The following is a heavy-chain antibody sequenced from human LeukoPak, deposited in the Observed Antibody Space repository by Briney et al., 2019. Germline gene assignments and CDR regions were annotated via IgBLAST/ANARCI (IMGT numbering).Heavy chain of an antibody. J-gene: IGHJ4*02. CDR2: INPNSGGT. Sequence: GASVKVSCKASGYTFTGYYMHWVRQAPGQGLEWMGWINPNSGGTNYAQKFQGRVTMTRDTSISTAYMGLSRLRSDDTAVYYCARGGPDDFWSGYLIDYWGQGTLVTVSS. V-gene: IGHV1-2*02. CDR3: ARGGPDDFWSGYLIDY. CDR1: GYTFTGYY. D-gene: IGHD3-3*01.